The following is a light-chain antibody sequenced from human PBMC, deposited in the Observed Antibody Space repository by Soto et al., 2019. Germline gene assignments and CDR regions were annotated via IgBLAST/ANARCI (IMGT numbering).Light chain of an antibody. CDR1: QSVSSN. CDR3: QQYNNWPHT. J-gene: IGKJ1*01. Sequence: EIVMPQSPATLSVSPGERATLSCRASQSVSSNLAWYQQKPGQAPRLLIYGASTRATGIPARFSGSGSGTEFTLTISSLQSEDFAVYYCQQYNNWPHTFGQGTKVDI. V-gene: IGKV3-15*01. CDR2: GAS.